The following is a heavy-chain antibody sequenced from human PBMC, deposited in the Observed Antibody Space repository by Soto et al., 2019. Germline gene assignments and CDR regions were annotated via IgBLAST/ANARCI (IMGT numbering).Heavy chain of an antibody. Sequence: QVQLVESGGGVVQPGKSLRLSCVASGFSFRSYAMHWVRQAPGQGLEWVAFTSYDGSKKDYAASVKGRFTASRDNFENILYLEMNSLRPEDTAVYYCAKEGQAPWSGGSCFSGWFDAWGHGTQVTVSS. CDR1: GFSFRSYA. J-gene: IGHJ5*01. CDR2: TSYDGSKK. D-gene: IGHD2-15*01. V-gene: IGHV3-30*18. CDR3: AKEGQAPWSGGSCFSGWFDA.